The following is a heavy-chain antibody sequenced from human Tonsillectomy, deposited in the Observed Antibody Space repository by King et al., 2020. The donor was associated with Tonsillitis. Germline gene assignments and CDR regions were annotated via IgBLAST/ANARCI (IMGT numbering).Heavy chain of an antibody. J-gene: IGHJ4*02. CDR1: GFTFRSYW. V-gene: IGHV3-7*01. D-gene: IGHD6-19*01. CDR3: ARGHVSSGWSRVHDY. Sequence: VQLVESGGGLVQPGGSLRLSCAASGFTFRSYWMTWVRQAAGKGLEWVANIKQDGSEKYYVDSVKGRFTISRDNAKNSLYLQMNSVRAEDTALYFCARGHVSSGWSRVHDYWGQGILVTVSS. CDR2: IKQDGSEK.